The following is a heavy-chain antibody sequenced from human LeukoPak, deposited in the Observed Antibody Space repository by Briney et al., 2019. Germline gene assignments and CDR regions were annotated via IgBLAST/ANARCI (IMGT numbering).Heavy chain of an antibody. Sequence: KPGGSLRLSCAASGFTFSSYGMNWVRQAPGKGLEWVSSISSSSSYIYYADSVKGRFTISRDNAKNSLYLQMNSLRAEDTAVYYCARDTDTMVRGVIGVAAFDIWGQGTMVTVSS. J-gene: IGHJ3*02. CDR3: ARDTDTMVRGVIGVAAFDI. CDR2: ISSSSSYI. D-gene: IGHD3-10*01. CDR1: GFTFSSYG. V-gene: IGHV3-21*01.